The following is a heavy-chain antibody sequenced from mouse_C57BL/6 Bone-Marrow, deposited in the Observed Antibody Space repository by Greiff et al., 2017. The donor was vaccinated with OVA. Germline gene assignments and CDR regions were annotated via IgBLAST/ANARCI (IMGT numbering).Heavy chain of an antibody. Sequence: QVQLQQPGAELVRPGTSVKLSCKASGYTFTSYWMHWVQQRPGQGLEWIGVIDPSDSYTNYNQKFKGKATLTVDTSSSTAYMQLSSLTSEDSAVYYCAQRGFAYWGQGTLVTVSA. CDR1: GYTFTSYW. V-gene: IGHV1-59*01. CDR3: AQRGFAY. CDR2: IDPSDSYT. J-gene: IGHJ3*01.